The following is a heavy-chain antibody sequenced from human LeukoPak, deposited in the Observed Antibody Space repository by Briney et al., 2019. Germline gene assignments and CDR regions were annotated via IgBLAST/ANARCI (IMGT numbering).Heavy chain of an antibody. D-gene: IGHD3-22*01. CDR3: ARDGGAIIVAHYYYYGMDV. V-gene: IGHV4-59*01. CDR1: GGSISDYY. Sequence: SETLSLTCSVSGGSISDYYWSWIRQSPGKGLEWIGNIHYSGSTNYNPSLTSRVTMSVDTSKNLFSLKLYSVTAADTAVYYCARDGGAIIVAHYYYYGMDVWGQGTTVTVS. J-gene: IGHJ6*02. CDR2: IHYSGST.